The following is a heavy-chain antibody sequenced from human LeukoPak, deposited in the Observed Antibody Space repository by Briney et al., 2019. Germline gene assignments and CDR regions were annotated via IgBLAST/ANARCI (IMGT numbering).Heavy chain of an antibody. CDR2: ISSGSSYI. D-gene: IGHD3-10*01. Sequence: GGSLRLSCTVSGFTLSSYEMSWIRQAPGKGLEWVSSISSGSSYIYYADSVKGRFTISRDNAKNSLYLQMNSLRAEDTALYYCAKDGSGNDYYMDVWGKGTTVTISS. V-gene: IGHV3-21*04. J-gene: IGHJ6*03. CDR3: AKDGSGNDYYMDV. CDR1: GFTLSSYE.